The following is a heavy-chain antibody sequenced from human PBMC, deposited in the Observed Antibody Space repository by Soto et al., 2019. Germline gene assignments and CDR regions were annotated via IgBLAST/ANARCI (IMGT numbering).Heavy chain of an antibody. CDR3: ARRTPFYASGTSRFDH. Sequence: SETLSLTCTVSGGSIASTYDCWGWMRQRPGLGLVWIGTMDCSADNKYTPSLTSRVTISVDTSTNKYSLTLNLVTSADTDVYDCARRTPFYASGTSRFDHWGQGALVTVSS. V-gene: IGHV4-39*01. CDR1: GGSIASTYDC. J-gene: IGHJ5*02. CDR2: MDCSADN. D-gene: IGHD3-10*01.